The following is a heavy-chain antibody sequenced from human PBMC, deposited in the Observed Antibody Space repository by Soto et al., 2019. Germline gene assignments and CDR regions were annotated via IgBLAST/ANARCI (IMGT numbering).Heavy chain of an antibody. D-gene: IGHD2-15*01. V-gene: IGHV3-66*01. CDR1: GFTVSSKY. CDR2: IQSGGTT. Sequence: GGSLRLCCAASGFTVSSKYMTWVRQAPGKGLEWVSLIQSGGTTYYADSVKGRFTISRDTSENTLHLQMDSLRVEDTAVYYCTRDDVLCDGGRCYGIPLAFWGKGTTVTVSP. CDR3: TRDDVLCDGGRCYGIPLAF. J-gene: IGHJ6*04.